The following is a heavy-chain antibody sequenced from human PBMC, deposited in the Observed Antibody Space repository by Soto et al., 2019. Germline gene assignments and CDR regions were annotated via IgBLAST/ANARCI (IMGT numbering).Heavy chain of an antibody. J-gene: IGHJ4*02. CDR2: IIPIFGTA. V-gene: IGHV1-69*13. CDR3: ARGRGITMIVVDDRFDY. CDR1: GGTFSSYA. D-gene: IGHD3-22*01. Sequence: SVKVSCKASGGTFSSYAISWVRQAPGQGLEWMGGIIPIFGTANYAQKFQGRVTITADESTSTAYMELSSLRSEDTAVYYCARGRGITMIVVDDRFDYWGQGTLVTVSS.